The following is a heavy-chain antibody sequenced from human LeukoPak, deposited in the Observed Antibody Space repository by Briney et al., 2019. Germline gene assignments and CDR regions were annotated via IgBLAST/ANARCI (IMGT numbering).Heavy chain of an antibody. CDR1: GVSIRGYY. CDR3: ARDVGYNWNHYWFDP. J-gene: IGHJ5*02. V-gene: IGHV4-59*01. Sequence: SETLSLTCTVSGVSIRGYYWSWIRQPQGKGLEWIGYIHYSGTTTYNPSLKSRVTISVDTSKNQFSLKLSSVTAADTAVYYCARDVGYNWNHYWFDPWGQGTLVTVSS. D-gene: IGHD1-14*01. CDR2: IHYSGTT.